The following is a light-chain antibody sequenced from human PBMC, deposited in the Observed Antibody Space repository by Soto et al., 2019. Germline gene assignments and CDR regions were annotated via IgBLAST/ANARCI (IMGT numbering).Light chain of an antibody. CDR3: SSYTSSSTLGV. V-gene: IGLV2-14*01. J-gene: IGLJ1*01. CDR2: DVS. CDR1: SSDVGGYNY. Sequence: HSALTQPASVSGSPGQSSTISCTATSSDVGGYNYVSWYQQHPGKAPKLMIYDVSNRPSGVSNRFSGAKSGNTASLTISGLQAEDEADYYCSSYTSSSTLGVFGTGTQVTVL.